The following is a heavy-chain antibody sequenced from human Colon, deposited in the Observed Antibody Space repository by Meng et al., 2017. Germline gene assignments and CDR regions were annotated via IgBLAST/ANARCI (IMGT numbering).Heavy chain of an antibody. D-gene: IGHD3-22*01. V-gene: IGHV4-38-2*01. CDR2: IGHSGFT. CDR3: ARLGTSSGYYSGSGY. CDR1: GDSISTSGYY. Sequence: QVQLQESGPGLVKPSETLSLTCAVSGDSISTSGYYWGWIRQPPGKGLEWIGSIGHSGFTYYNPSLKSRVSISVDTSKNQFSLKLTSVAATDTAVYYCARLGTSSGYYSGSGYWGQGTLVTVSS. J-gene: IGHJ4*02.